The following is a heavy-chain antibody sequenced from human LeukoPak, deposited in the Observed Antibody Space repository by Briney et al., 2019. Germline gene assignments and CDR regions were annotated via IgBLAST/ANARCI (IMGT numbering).Heavy chain of an antibody. V-gene: IGHV4-59*01. CDR1: GGSISSYY. J-gene: IGHJ4*02. CDR2: IYYRGST. D-gene: IGHD5-24*01. Sequence: SETLSLTCTVSGGSISSYYWSWIRQPPGKGVEWIGYIYYRGSTNYNPSLKSRVTMSVDTSKNQFSLKLSSVTAADTAGYYCARVGGYNSPLDYWGQGTLVTVSS. CDR3: ARVGGYNSPLDY.